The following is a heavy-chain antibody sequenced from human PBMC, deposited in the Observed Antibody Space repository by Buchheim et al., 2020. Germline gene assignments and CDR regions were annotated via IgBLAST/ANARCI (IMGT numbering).Heavy chain of an antibody. CDR2: IKQDGSEK. Sequence: EVQLVESGGGLVQPGGSLRLSCAASGFTFSSYWMSWVRQAPGKGLEWVANIKQDGSEKYYVDSVKGRFTISRDNAKNSLYLQMNNLRAENTAVYYCARDLNYYDSSGNDYWGQGTL. J-gene: IGHJ4*02. CDR3: ARDLNYYDSSGNDY. D-gene: IGHD3-22*01. V-gene: IGHV3-7*01. CDR1: GFTFSSYW.